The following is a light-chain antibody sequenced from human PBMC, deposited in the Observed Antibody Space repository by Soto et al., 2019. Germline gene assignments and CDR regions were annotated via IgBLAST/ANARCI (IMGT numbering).Light chain of an antibody. CDR2: DAS. J-gene: IGKJ5*01. Sequence: PGERATLSCRASQSVSSYLAWYQQKPGQAPRLLIYDASNRATGIPARFSGSGSGTEFTLTISSLQSEDFAVYYCRQYNDWPPITFGQGTRLEIK. CDR3: RQYNDWPPIT. CDR1: QSVSSY. V-gene: IGKV3D-15*01.